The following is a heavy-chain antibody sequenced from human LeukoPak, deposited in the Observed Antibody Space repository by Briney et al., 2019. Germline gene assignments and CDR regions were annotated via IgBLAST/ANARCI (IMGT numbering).Heavy chain of an antibody. CDR1: GFTFSSYG. J-gene: IGHJ5*02. V-gene: IGHV3-30*02. CDR3: AKDFWSWGGPGGIAARPFQFDP. D-gene: IGHD6-6*01. CDR2: IRYDGSNK. Sequence: GGSLRLSCAASGFTFSSYGMHWVRQAPGKGLEGVAFIRYDGSNKYYADSVKGRFTISRDNSKTPLYLQMTSLRAEDTAVYYCAKDFWSWGGPGGIAARPFQFDPWGQGTLVTVSS.